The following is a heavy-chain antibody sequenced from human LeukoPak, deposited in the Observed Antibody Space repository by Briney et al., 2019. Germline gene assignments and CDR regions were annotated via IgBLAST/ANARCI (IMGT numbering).Heavy chain of an antibody. V-gene: IGHV1-2*02. Sequence: ASVKVSCKASGYTFTGYYMHWVRQAPGQGLEWMGCINPNSGGTNYAQKFQGRVTMTRDTSISTAYMVMSRLRSDDTAVYYCARGGYYDSSGYYYLDYWGQGTLVTVSS. D-gene: IGHD3-22*01. CDR3: ARGGYYDSSGYYYLDY. CDR1: GYTFTGYY. J-gene: IGHJ4*02. CDR2: INPNSGGT.